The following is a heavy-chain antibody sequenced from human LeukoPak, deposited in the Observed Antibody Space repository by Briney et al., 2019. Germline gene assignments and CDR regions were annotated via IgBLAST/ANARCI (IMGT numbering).Heavy chain of an antibody. CDR2: FHNSGTS. Sequence: PSETLSLTCTVSDDSISDYYRGWIRQPPGKGLEWIGYFHNSGTSTYNPSLKSRVTISADTSKNQFSLKLNSLTTADTAVYYCARDSRAQTMIDQNWGQGTLVTVSS. CDR3: ARDSRAQTMIDQN. D-gene: IGHD3-22*01. J-gene: IGHJ4*02. CDR1: DDSISDYY. V-gene: IGHV4-59*01.